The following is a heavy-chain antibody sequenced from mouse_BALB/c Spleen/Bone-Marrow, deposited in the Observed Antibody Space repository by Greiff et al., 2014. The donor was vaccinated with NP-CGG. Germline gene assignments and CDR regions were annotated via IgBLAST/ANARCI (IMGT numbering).Heavy chain of an antibody. CDR1: GFSLTSYG. J-gene: IGHJ2*01. CDR3: ARDRGYYKDVGDY. Sequence: VMLVESGPGLVAPSQSLPITCTVSGFSLTSYGVHWVRQPPGKGLEWLGVIWAGGSTNYNSALMSRLSISKDNSESQVFLKMNSLQTDDTAIYYCARDRGYYKDVGDYWGQGTTLTVSS. V-gene: IGHV2-9*02. D-gene: IGHD2-3*01. CDR2: IWAGGST.